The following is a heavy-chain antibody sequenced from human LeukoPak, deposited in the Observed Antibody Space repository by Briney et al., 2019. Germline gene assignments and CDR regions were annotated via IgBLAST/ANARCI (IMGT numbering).Heavy chain of an antibody. D-gene: IGHD2-2*01. CDR1: GFTFSSYG. J-gene: IGHJ6*02. CDR2: IWYDGSNK. V-gene: IGHV3-33*01. Sequence: GRSLRLSCAASGFTFSSYGMHWVRQAPGKGLEWVAVIWYDGSNKYYADSVKGRFTISRDNSKNALYLQMNSLRAEDTAVYYCARDRGPSNYYYYYGMDVWGQGTTVTVSS. CDR3: ARDRGPSNYYYYYGMDV.